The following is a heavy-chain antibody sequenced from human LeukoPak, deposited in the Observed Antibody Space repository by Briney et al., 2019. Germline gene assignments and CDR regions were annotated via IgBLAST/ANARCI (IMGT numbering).Heavy chain of an antibody. Sequence: PGGSLRLSCAASGFTFSSYAMTWVRQAPGKGLEWVSATTGSGGSTYYADSVKGRFTISRDNSKNTLYLQMNSLRAEDTAVYYCARGYCDSTSCRLDYWGQGTLVTVSS. CDR3: ARGYCDSTSCRLDY. J-gene: IGHJ4*02. CDR2: TTGSGGST. CDR1: GFTFSSYA. V-gene: IGHV3-23*01. D-gene: IGHD2-2*01.